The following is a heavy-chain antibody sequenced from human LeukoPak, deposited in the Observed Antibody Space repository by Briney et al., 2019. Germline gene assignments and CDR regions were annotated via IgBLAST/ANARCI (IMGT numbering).Heavy chain of an antibody. CDR1: GFTFSSYA. V-gene: IGHV3-23*01. CDR2: ISGSGGST. CDR3: AKDPLSSSWVYNWFDP. Sequence: PGGSLRLYCAASGFTFSSYAMSWVRPAPGKGLEWVSAISGSGGSTYYADSVKGRITISRDNSKTTLYLQMNSLRAEDTAVYYCAKDPLSSSWVYNWFDPWGQGTLVTVSS. J-gene: IGHJ5*02. D-gene: IGHD6-13*01.